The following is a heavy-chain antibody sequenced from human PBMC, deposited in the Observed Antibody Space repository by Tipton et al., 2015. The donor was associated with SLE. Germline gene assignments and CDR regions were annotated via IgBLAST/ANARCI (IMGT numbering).Heavy chain of an antibody. CDR1: GGSVSSGSYY. CDR2: IYYSGST. V-gene: IGHV4-61*01. CDR3: ARDLRDTDNWFDP. Sequence: TLSLTCTVSGGSVSSGSYYWSWIRQPPGEGLEWIGYIYYSGSTNYNPSLKSRVTISVDTSKNQFSLKLSSVTAADTAVYYCARDLRDTDNWFDPWGQGTLVTVSS. J-gene: IGHJ5*02.